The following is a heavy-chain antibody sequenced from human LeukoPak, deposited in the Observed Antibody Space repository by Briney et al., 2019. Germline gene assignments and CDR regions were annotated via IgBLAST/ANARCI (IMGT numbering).Heavy chain of an antibody. CDR2: IFTSGST. CDR3: ARARYGSGSYHYMDV. J-gene: IGHJ6*03. D-gene: IGHD3-10*01. CDR1: GGSISTYY. Sequence: SETLSLTCTVSGGSISTYYYSWIRQPAGKGLEWIGRIFTSGSTNYNPSLKSRVTMSVDTSKNQFSLKVNSVTAADTAVYYCARARYGSGSYHYMDVWGKGTTVTISS. V-gene: IGHV4-4*07.